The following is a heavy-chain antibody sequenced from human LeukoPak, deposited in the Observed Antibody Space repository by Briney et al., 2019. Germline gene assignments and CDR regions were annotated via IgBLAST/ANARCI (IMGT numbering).Heavy chain of an antibody. CDR1: GGSVSNSNYY. CDR3: ARQRGYCSGGSCYGMFDY. CDR2: IYYSGST. J-gene: IGHJ4*02. V-gene: IGHV4-39*01. Sequence: SETLSLTCTVSGGSVSNSNYYCGWVRQPPGKGLAWIGSIYYSGSTYYNPSLKSRVTISVDTSKNQFSLKLSSVTAADTAVYYCARQRGYCSGGSCYGMFDYWGQGTLVTVSS. D-gene: IGHD2-15*01.